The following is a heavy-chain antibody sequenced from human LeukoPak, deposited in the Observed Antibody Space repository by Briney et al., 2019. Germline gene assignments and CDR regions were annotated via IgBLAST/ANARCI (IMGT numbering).Heavy chain of an antibody. D-gene: IGHD3-9*01. V-gene: IGHV4-38-2*02. CDR2: IYYSGST. CDR1: GYSISSGYY. J-gene: IGHJ5*02. Sequence: SETLSLTCTVSGYSISSGYYWGWIRQPPGKGLEWIGSIYYSGSTYYNPSLKSRVTISVDTSKNQFSLKLSSVTAADTAVYYCARHNRPHYDILTGYYSGWFDPWGQGTLVTVSS. CDR3: ARHNRPHYDILTGYYSGWFDP.